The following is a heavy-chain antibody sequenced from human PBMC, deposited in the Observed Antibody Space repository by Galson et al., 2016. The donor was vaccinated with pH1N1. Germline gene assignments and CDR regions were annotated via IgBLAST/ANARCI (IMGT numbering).Heavy chain of an antibody. J-gene: IGHJ4*02. Sequence: SLRLSCAASGFTFSYYWMTWVRQAPGKGLEWVANIKPDGSEKHYVDSVKCRFTISRDNAKNLVYLQMNSLRAEDTAVYYCAREIYGSGSYWGQGTLVTVSS. D-gene: IGHD3-10*01. CDR2: IKPDGSEK. CDR1: GFTFSYYW. CDR3: AREIYGSGSY. V-gene: IGHV3-7*01.